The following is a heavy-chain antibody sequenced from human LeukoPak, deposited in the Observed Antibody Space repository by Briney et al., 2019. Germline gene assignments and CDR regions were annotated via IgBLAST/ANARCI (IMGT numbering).Heavy chain of an antibody. D-gene: IGHD3-22*01. Sequence: ASVKVSCKASGYTFTSYGISWVRKAPGQGLEWMGWISAYNGNTNYAQKLQGRVTMTTDTSTSTAYMELRSLRSDDTAVYYCASLFVYYDSSGYPGYYFDYWGQGTLVTVSS. CDR2: ISAYNGNT. CDR1: GYTFTSYG. CDR3: ASLFVYYDSSGYPGYYFDY. J-gene: IGHJ4*02. V-gene: IGHV1-18*01.